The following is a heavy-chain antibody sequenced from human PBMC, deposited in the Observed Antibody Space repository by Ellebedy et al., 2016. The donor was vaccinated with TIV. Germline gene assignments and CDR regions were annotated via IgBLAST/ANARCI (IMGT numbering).Heavy chain of an antibody. CDR3: ARRWAQNWFDP. CDR1: GGSISSYY. V-gene: IGHV4-59*08. J-gene: IGHJ5*02. Sequence: MPSETLSLTCTVSGGSISSYYWSWIRQPPGKGLEWIGYIYYSGSTNYNPSLKSRVTISVDTSKNQFSLKLSSVTAADTAVYYCARRWAQNWFDPWGRGTLVTVSS. CDR2: IYYSGST. D-gene: IGHD1-26*01.